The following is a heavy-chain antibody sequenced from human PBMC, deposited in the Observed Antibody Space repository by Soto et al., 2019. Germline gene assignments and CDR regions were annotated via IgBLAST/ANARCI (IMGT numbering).Heavy chain of an antibody. V-gene: IGHV3-33*01. J-gene: IGHJ4*02. D-gene: IGHD3-22*01. CDR2: LWYDGSNK. Sequence: QVQLRESGGGVVQPGRSLRLSCAASGFSFSNYGMHWVRQAPGKGLEWVAVLWYDGSNKYYGDSVKGRFTISRDNSKKMMYLQMNSLRAEDTAVYYCAREPYNSGYYRGFDYWGQGTLVTVSS. CDR1: GFSFSNYG. CDR3: AREPYNSGYYRGFDY.